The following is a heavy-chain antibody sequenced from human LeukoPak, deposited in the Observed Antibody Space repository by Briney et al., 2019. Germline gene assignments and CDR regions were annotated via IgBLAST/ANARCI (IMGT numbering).Heavy chain of an antibody. CDR1: GGSISSSSYY. CDR2: IYYSGST. CDR3: ARDLCSGGICYFHY. D-gene: IGHD2-15*01. Sequence: PSETLSLTCTVSGGSISSSSYYWGWIRQPPGKGLEWIGSIYYSGSTNYNPSLKSRVTISVDKSKNQFSLMLSSVTAADTAIYYCARDLCSGGICYFHYWGQGTLVTVSS. J-gene: IGHJ4*02. V-gene: IGHV4-39*07.